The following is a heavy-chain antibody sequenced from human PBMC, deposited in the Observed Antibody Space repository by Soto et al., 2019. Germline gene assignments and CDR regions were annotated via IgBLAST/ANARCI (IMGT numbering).Heavy chain of an antibody. CDR1: GDTVTKYG. Sequence: QVQLVQSGGEVKKPGASVKVSCKASGDTVTKYGISWVRQAPGQGLEWLGWISFYNGHTNYALKFXXRXXLTTDTSTSTASMELRSLTSADTAVYYCASATSIAVAGKETWGQGTLVTVSS. J-gene: IGHJ4*02. D-gene: IGHD6-19*01. CDR3: ASATSIAVAGKET. CDR2: ISFYNGHT. V-gene: IGHV1-18*01.